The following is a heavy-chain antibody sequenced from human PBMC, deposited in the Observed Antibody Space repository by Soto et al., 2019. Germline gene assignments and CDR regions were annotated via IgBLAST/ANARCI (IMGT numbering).Heavy chain of an antibody. CDR2: FDPEDGET. D-gene: IGHD5-12*01. Sequence: ASVKVSCKASGGTFSSYAISWVRQAPGKGLEWMGGFDPEDGETIYAQKFQGRVTMTEDTSTDTAYMELSSLRSEDTAVYYCATDRRYSGYDSHVSPFDYWGQGTLVTVSS. CDR1: GGTFSSYA. J-gene: IGHJ4*02. CDR3: ATDRRYSGYDSHVSPFDY. V-gene: IGHV1-24*01.